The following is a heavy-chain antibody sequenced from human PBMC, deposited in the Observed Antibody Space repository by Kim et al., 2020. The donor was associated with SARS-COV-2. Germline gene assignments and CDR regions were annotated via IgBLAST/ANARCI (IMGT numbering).Heavy chain of an antibody. Sequence: SQTLSLTCAISGDSVSSNSAAWNWIRQSPSRGLEWLGRTYYRSKWYNDYAVSVKSRITINPDTSKNQFSLQLNSVTPEDTAVYYCARDSSHCSSTSCYSYQLLPFDYWGQGTLVTVSS. CDR2: TYYRSKWYN. CDR3: ARDSSHCSSTSCYSYQLLPFDY. D-gene: IGHD2-2*01. J-gene: IGHJ4*02. V-gene: IGHV6-1*01. CDR1: GDSVSSNSAA.